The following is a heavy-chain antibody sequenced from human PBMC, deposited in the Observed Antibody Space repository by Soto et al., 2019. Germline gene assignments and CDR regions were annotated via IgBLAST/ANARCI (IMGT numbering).Heavy chain of an antibody. D-gene: IGHD2-15*01. CDR2: IKSKVDGETT. Sequence: EVQLVESGGGLVKPGGSLRLSCAASGLTFTNAWMSWVRQAPGKGLEWVGRIKSKVDGETTEYAAPVKNRFTISRDDSKNTLYLQMNSLKIDDTAVYYCNTACSGGPCHPDWGLGTLVTVSS. CDR3: NTACSGGPCHPD. V-gene: IGHV3-15*01. J-gene: IGHJ4*02. CDR1: GLTFTNAW.